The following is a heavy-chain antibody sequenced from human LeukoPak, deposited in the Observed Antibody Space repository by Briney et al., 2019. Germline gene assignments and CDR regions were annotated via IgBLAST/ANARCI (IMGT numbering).Heavy chain of an antibody. CDR2: INHSGFT. Sequence: SETLSLTCAIYSGSFSGYYWNWIRQPPGKGLEWIGEINHSGFTNYNPSLNSRVTMSVDTSKNQFSLNLTSVTAADTAVFYCAASGWTPGLDYWGQGTPVTVSS. CDR3: AASGWTPGLDY. CDR1: SGSFSGYY. V-gene: IGHV4-34*01. D-gene: IGHD6-19*01. J-gene: IGHJ4*02.